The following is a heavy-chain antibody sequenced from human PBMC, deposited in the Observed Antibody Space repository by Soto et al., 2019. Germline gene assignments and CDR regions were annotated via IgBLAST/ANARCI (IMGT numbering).Heavy chain of an antibody. Sequence: SETLSLTCTVSGGSISSYYWSWIRQPAGKGLEWIGRIYTSGSTNYNPSLKSRVTMSVDTSKNQFSLKLSSVTAADTAVYYCARDIGTAMVSDAFDIWGQGTMVTVSS. CDR2: IYTSGST. CDR1: GGSISSYY. J-gene: IGHJ3*02. V-gene: IGHV4-4*07. D-gene: IGHD5-18*01. CDR3: ARDIGTAMVSDAFDI.